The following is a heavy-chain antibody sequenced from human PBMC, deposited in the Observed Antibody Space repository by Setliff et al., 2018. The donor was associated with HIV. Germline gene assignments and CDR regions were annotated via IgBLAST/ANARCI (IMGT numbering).Heavy chain of an antibody. V-gene: IGHV4-34*01. CDR2: VHPSGSI. D-gene: IGHD3-10*01. Sequence: SETLSLTCAVSGVSFSGDYWSWVRQPPGKGLEWIAEVHPSGSINYNSSLKSRVAISVDTSNNQFSLTMTSVAAADTAVYYCARGRDRAKTGDFWGQGALVTVSS. CDR1: GVSFSGDY. CDR3: ARGRDRAKTGDF. J-gene: IGHJ4*02.